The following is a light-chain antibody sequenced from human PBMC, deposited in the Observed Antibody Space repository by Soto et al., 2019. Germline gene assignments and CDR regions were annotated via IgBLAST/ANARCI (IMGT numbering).Light chain of an antibody. CDR2: AAS. CDR3: QQYDTSPPRYT. J-gene: IGKJ2*01. V-gene: IGKV3-20*01. Sequence: EIVLTQSPGTLSLSPGESATLSCRASQSLNSNFLAWYHQKPGQAPRLLVYAASSRATGIPDRFSGSASGTVFTLTISRLEPEDFAVYYCQQYDTSPPRYTFGQGTKLEIK. CDR1: QSLNSNF.